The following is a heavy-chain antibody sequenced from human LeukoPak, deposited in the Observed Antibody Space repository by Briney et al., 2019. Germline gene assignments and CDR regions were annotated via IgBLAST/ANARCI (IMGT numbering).Heavy chain of an antibody. CDR2: INPNSGGT. CDR1: GYTFTGYY. D-gene: IGHD4-17*01. Sequence: ASVKVSCKASGYTFTGYYMRWVRQAPGQGLEWMGWINPNSGGTNYAQKFQGRVTMTRDTSISTAYMELSRLRSDDTAVYYCARVQVTTVTRASLDYWGQGTLVTVSS. J-gene: IGHJ4*02. V-gene: IGHV1-2*02. CDR3: ARVQVTTVTRASLDY.